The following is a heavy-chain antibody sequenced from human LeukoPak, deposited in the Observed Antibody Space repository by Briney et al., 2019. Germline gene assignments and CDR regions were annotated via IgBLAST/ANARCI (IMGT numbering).Heavy chain of an antibody. D-gene: IGHD5-18*01. Sequence: GRSLRLSCAASGITLDDYAMHWVRQAPGKGLEWVSGISWSGSSIVYADSVKGRFTISRDNAKNSLYLQMNSLRAEDTAVYYCARVSSLQLWHISYYYYMDVWGKGTTVTISS. CDR1: GITLDDYA. V-gene: IGHV3-9*01. CDR2: ISWSGSSI. CDR3: ARVSSLQLWHISYYYYMDV. J-gene: IGHJ6*03.